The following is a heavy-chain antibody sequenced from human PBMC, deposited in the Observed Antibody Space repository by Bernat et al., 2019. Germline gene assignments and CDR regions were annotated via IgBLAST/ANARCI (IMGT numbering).Heavy chain of an antibody. CDR1: GFTVSSNY. V-gene: IGHV3-66*04. CDR2: IYSGGST. J-gene: IGHJ6*03. Sequence: EVQLVESGGGLVQPGGSLRLSCAASGFTVSSNYMSWVRQAPGKGLEWVSVIYSGGSTYYADSVKGRFTISRDNSKNTLYLQMNSLRAEDTAVYYCARQGLEPRGFYSYYYYMAVWGKGTTVTVSS. CDR3: ARQGLEPRGFYSYYYYMAV. D-gene: IGHD1-1*01.